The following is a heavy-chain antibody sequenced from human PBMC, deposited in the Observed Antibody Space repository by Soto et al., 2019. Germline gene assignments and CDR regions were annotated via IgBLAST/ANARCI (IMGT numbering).Heavy chain of an antibody. J-gene: IGHJ3*02. CDR1: GFSFASSW. CDR2: IKKDGSKI. Sequence: EVQLVESGGDLVQPGGSLRLSCAASGFSFASSWMTWVRQAPGKGLEWVANIKKDGSKINYLDSVRGRFTVSRDNAKNSLYREMNSLRAEDTALYYCARDVSPGSSSLYLDAFDILGQGTMVTVSS. CDR3: ARDVSPGSSSLYLDAFDI. V-gene: IGHV3-7*05. D-gene: IGHD6-13*01.